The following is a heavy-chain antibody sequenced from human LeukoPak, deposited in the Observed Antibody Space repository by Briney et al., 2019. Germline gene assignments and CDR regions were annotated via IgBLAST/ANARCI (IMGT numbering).Heavy chain of an antibody. J-gene: IGHJ3*02. V-gene: IGHV3-30*02. CDR3: AKSTGVDGWSDAFDI. D-gene: IGHD5-24*01. CDR1: GFTFSSYG. Sequence: GGSLRLSCGASGFTFSSYGMHWVRQAPGKGLEWVAFIRYDGSNKYYADSVKGRFTISRDNSKNTLYLQMNSLRAEDTAVYYCAKSTGVDGWSDAFDIWGQGTMVTVSS. CDR2: IRYDGSNK.